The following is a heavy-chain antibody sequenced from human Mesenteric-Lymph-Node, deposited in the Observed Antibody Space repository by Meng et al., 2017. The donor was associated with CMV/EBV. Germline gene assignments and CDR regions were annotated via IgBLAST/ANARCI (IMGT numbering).Heavy chain of an antibody. V-gene: IGHV4-31*02. CDR3: ARDFPNSGGAFDI. CDR2: IYYSGST. Sequence: VSGGSISSGGYFWSWIRQHPGKGLEWIGYIYYSGSTYYNPSLKSRVTISLDTSKNQFSLRLSSVTAADTAVYYCARDFPNSGGAFDIWGQGTMVTVSS. J-gene: IGHJ3*02. CDR1: GGSISSGGYF. D-gene: IGHD2-21*01.